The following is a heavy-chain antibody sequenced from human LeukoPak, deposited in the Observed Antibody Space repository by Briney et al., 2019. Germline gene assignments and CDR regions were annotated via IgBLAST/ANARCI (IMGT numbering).Heavy chain of an antibody. D-gene: IGHD3-3*01. J-gene: IGHJ3*02. CDR3: ARAFRGIFGVFEAFDI. CDR2: IFYSGST. Sequence: SETLSLTCTVSGGSISTSSYYWGWVRQPPGKGLEWIGNIFYSGSTYYSPSLKSRVTISEDTSENQFSLKLSSVTAADTAVYYCARAFRGIFGVFEAFDIWGQGTMVTVSS. CDR1: GGSISTSSYY. V-gene: IGHV4-39*07.